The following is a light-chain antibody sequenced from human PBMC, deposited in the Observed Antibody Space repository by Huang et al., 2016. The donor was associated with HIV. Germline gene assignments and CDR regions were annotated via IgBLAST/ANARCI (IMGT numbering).Light chain of an antibody. CDR2: LGS. CDR3: MQALLTPWT. J-gene: IGKJ1*01. Sequence: DIVMTQSPLSLPVTPGEPASISCRSSQSLLHSNGYNYLDWYLQKPGLSPQLLIYLGSNRASGVPYRFSGSGSGTDCTLRINRVEAEYVGVYYCMQALLTPWTFGQGTKVEIK. V-gene: IGKV2-28*01. CDR1: QSLLHSNGYNY.